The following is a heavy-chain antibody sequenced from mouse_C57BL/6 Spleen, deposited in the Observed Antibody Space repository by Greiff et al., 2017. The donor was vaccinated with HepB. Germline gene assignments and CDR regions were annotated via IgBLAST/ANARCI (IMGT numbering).Heavy chain of an antibody. Sequence: EVKLVESGGGLVQPGGSLKLSCAASGFTFSDYYMYWVRQTPEKRLEWVAYISTGGGSTYYPNTVKGRFTISRDNAKNTLYLQMSRLKSEDTAVYYGDRREIYYDYDGAWFAYWGQGTLVTVSA. V-gene: IGHV5-12*01. CDR3: DRREIYYDYDGAWFAY. CDR1: GFTFSDYY. D-gene: IGHD2-4*01. J-gene: IGHJ3*01. CDR2: ISTGGGST.